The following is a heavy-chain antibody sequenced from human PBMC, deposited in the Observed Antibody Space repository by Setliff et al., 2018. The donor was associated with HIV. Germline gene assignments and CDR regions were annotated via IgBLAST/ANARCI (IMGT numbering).Heavy chain of an antibody. CDR2: ASDDGKNI. Sequence: GGSLRLSCATSGFTFSDYYMSWIRQSPGKGLEWVAVASDDGKNIYYADSVKGRFTVSRDNYRNTVFLQMNSLRMEDTAVFYCARDAGRWGSYYYFRYMDVWGEGTTVTVSS. CDR3: ARDAGRWGSYYYFRYMDV. D-gene: IGHD3-16*01. V-gene: IGHV3-30*03. J-gene: IGHJ6*03. CDR1: GFTFSDYY.